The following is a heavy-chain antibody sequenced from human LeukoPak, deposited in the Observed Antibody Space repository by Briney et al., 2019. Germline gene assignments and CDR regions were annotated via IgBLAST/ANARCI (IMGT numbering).Heavy chain of an antibody. CDR1: GYTFTGYY. CDR3: ARAASNGYEFDY. CDR2: INPNSGGT. J-gene: IGHJ4*02. V-gene: IGHV1-2*02. Sequence: GASVKVSCKASGYTFTGYYMHWVRPAPGQGRAWMGWINPNSGGTNYAQKFQGRVTMTRDTSISTAYMELSRLRSDDTAVYYCARAASNGYEFDYWGQGTLVTVSS. D-gene: IGHD5-12*01.